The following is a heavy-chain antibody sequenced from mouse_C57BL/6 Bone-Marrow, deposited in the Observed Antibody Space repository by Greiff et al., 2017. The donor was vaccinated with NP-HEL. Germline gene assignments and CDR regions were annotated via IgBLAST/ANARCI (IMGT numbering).Heavy chain of an antibody. J-gene: IGHJ1*03. CDR3: ARGFITTVVAKRYFDV. Sequence: QVQLQQPGAELVKPGASVKLSCKASGYTFTSYWMQWVKQRPGQGLEWIGEIDPSDSYTNYNQKFKGKATLTVDTSSSTAYMQLSSLTSEDSAVYYCARGFITTVVAKRYFDVWGTGTTVTVSS. CDR1: GYTFTSYW. CDR2: IDPSDSYT. V-gene: IGHV1-50*01. D-gene: IGHD1-1*01.